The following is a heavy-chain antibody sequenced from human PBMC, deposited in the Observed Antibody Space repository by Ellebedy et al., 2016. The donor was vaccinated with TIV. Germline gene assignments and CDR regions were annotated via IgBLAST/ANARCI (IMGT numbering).Heavy chain of an antibody. CDR2: ISNSGTDI. Sequence: GESLKISCVASGFAFNTYNMNWARQAPGKGLEWVSSISNSGTDIYFADSVKGRFTISRDNANKSLFLQMNSVRAEDTAVYYCAREATGTDNWGQGTLVTVSS. D-gene: IGHD3-9*01. CDR3: AREATGTDN. CDR1: GFAFNTYN. J-gene: IGHJ4*02. V-gene: IGHV3-21*04.